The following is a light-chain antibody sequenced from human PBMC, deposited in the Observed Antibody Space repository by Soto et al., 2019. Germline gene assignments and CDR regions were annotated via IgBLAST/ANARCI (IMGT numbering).Light chain of an antibody. CDR3: HQYGSSPRT. CDR2: AAS. V-gene: IGKV3-20*01. J-gene: IGKJ2*01. CDR1: EIVTSSY. Sequence: EIVLTQSPDTLSLSPGERATLSCRASEIVTSSYVAWYQQKAGQAPRLLIYAASSRATGIPDRFSGSGSGTAFTLTISRLEPEDFAVYYCHQYGSSPRTFGQGTKLEIK.